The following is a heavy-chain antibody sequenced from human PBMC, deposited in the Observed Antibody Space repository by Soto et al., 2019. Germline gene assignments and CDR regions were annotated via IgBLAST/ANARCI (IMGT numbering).Heavy chain of an antibody. D-gene: IGHD2-21*02. Sequence: EVQLVESGGGLVKPGGSLRLSCAASGFTFSSYSMNWVRQAPGKGLEWVSSISSSSSYIYYADSVKGRFTISRDNAKNSLYLQMNSLRAEDTAVYYCARISAYCGGDCYNDYWGQGTLVTVSS. V-gene: IGHV3-21*01. J-gene: IGHJ4*02. CDR3: ARISAYCGGDCYNDY. CDR2: ISSSSSYI. CDR1: GFTFSSYS.